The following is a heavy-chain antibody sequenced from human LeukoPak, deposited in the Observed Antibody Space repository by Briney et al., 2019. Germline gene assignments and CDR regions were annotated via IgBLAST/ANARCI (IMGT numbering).Heavy chain of an antibody. Sequence: PGRSLRLSCAASGFTFSSYAMHWVRQAPGKGLEWVAVISYDGSNKYYADSVKGRFTVSRDNSKNTLYLQMNSLRAEDTAVHYCARENFGNYYFDYWGQGTLVTVSS. CDR2: ISYDGSNK. D-gene: IGHD3-16*01. CDR3: ARENFGNYYFDY. CDR1: GFTFSSYA. V-gene: IGHV3-30-3*01. J-gene: IGHJ4*02.